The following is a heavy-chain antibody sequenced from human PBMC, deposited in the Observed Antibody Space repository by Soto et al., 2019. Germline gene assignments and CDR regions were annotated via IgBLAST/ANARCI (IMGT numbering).Heavy chain of an antibody. J-gene: IGHJ4*02. V-gene: IGHV3-15*01. CDR1: GFTFSSAW. D-gene: IGHD3-22*01. Sequence: PGGSLRLSCAASGFTFSSAWMIWVRQAPGKGLEWVGRIKSERDGGTVDYTAPVQGRFTISREDSKNTLYLQMNGLKTGDTAVYYCVAEPEWKLHWRDYWGEGTLVTVS. CDR2: IKSERDGGTV. CDR3: VAEPEWKLHWRDY.